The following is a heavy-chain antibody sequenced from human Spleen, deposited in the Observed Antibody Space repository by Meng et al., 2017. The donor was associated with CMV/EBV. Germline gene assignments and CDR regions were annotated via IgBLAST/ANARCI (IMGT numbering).Heavy chain of an antibody. V-gene: IGHV3-48*03. J-gene: IGHJ4*02. D-gene: IGHD3-22*01. Sequence: SLKISCAASGFTFSSYEMNWVRQAPGKGLEWVSYISSRSTTIYYADSVQGRFTISRDNAKNSLYLQMNSLRAEDTAVYYCTRSAYYYDSSGSYWGQGTLVTVSS. CDR1: GFTFSSYE. CDR3: TRSAYYYDSSGSY. CDR2: ISSRSTTI.